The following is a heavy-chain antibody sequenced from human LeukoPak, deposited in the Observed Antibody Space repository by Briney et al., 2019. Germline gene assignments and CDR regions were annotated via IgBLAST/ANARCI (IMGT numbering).Heavy chain of an antibody. CDR2: MNPNSGNT. CDR1: GYTFTSYD. V-gene: IGHV1-8*01. Sequence: ASVKVSCKASGYTFTSYDINWVRQATGQGLEWMGWMNPNSGNTGYAQKFQGRVTMTRNTSISTAYMVLSSLRSEDTAVYYCARGLAYCGGDCYQTDAFDIWGQGTMVTVSS. D-gene: IGHD2-21*02. J-gene: IGHJ3*02. CDR3: ARGLAYCGGDCYQTDAFDI.